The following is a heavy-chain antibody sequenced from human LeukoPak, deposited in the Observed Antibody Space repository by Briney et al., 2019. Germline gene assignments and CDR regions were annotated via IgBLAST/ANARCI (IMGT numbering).Heavy chain of an antibody. CDR1: GFTFSSYA. V-gene: IGHV3-23*01. D-gene: IGHD3-22*01. CDR3: ARDRAYYDSSGYYHSVPFDY. CDR2: ISASGGRT. Sequence: GGSLRLSCAASGFTFSSYAMSWVRQAPGKGLEWVSVISASGGRTSYADSVKGRFTVSRDNSKNTLYLQMNSLRAEDTAVYYCARDRAYYDSSGYYHSVPFDYWGQGTLVTVSS. J-gene: IGHJ4*02.